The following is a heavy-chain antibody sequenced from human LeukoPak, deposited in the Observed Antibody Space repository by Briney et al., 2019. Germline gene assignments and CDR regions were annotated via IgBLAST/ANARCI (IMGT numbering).Heavy chain of an antibody. CDR2: IYHSGST. V-gene: IGHV4-38-2*02. Sequence: PSETLSLTCTVSGYSISSGYYWGWIRQPPGKGLEWIGSIYHSGSTYYNPSLKSRVTISVDTSKNQFSLKLSSVTAADTAVYYCARVRSYYNYYMDVWGKGTTVTVSS. CDR1: GYSISSGYY. J-gene: IGHJ6*03. CDR3: ARVRSYYNYYMDV.